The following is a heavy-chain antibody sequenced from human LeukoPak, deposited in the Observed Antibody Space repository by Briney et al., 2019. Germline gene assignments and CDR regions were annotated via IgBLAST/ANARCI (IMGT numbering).Heavy chain of an antibody. J-gene: IGHJ4*02. Sequence: PGGSLRLSCTASGFSLGDYSMTCVRQAPGRGLEWVGFIRSTTYGGTTEYAASVKDRFTISRDDSKSIPYLQMNSLKAEDTAVYYYTKDHTPFYWGQGTLVTVSS. CDR2: IRSTTYGGTT. D-gene: IGHD2-2*02. CDR1: GFSLGDYS. CDR3: TKDHTPFY. V-gene: IGHV3-49*04.